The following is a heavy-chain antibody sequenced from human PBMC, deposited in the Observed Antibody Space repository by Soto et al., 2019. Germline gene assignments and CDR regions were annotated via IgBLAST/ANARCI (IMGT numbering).Heavy chain of an antibody. CDR3: AKEQPRGVRGVITYFYGMDV. D-gene: IGHD3-10*01. V-gene: IGHV3-30*18. J-gene: IGHJ6*02. CDR1: GFTFSSYG. Sequence: QVQLVESGGGVVQPGRSLRLSCAASGFTFSSYGMHWVRQAPGKGLEWVAVISYDGSNKYYADSVKGRFTISRDNSKNTLYPQMNSLRAEDTAVYYCAKEQPRGVRGVITYFYGMDVWGQGTTVTVSS. CDR2: ISYDGSNK.